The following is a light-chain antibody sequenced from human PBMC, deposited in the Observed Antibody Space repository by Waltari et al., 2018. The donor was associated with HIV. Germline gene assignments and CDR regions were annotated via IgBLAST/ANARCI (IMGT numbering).Light chain of an antibody. J-gene: IGKJ1*01. Sequence: DIVMAQSPDSLAVSLGERATINCKSSQSVFYSSKNQNFLAWYQQKPRQPPKLLIYLASIRASGVPDRFSASGSGTDFTLTIDSLQAEDVAIYYCQQYYNTLWTFGQGTKVEIQ. CDR1: QSVFYSSKNQNF. V-gene: IGKV4-1*01. CDR3: QQYYNTLWT. CDR2: LAS.